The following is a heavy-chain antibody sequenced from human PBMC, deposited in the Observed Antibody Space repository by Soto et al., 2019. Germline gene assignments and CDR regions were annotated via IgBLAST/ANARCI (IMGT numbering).Heavy chain of an antibody. J-gene: IGHJ4*02. CDR3: ARAPVGFDTISYFDY. Sequence: LSLTCTVSGDSGSSVGFHWAWLRRPPGQGLEWIGYIYNGGSTDYRPSLESLMHMSLDATRNHCSLRLTSVTAADTAVYFCARAPVGFDTISYFDYWGQGKLVTVSS. D-gene: IGHD3-9*01. V-gene: IGHV4-30-4*01. CDR1: GDSGSSVGFH. CDR2: IYNGGST.